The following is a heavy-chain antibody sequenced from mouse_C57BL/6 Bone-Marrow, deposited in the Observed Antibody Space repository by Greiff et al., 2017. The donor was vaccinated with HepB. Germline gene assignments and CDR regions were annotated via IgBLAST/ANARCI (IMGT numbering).Heavy chain of an antibody. CDR2: IDPSDSYT. CDR3: ARRGEDYFDY. J-gene: IGHJ2*01. Sequence: VQLQQPGAELVRPGTSVKLSCKASGYTFTSYWMHWVKQRPGQGLEWIGVIDPSDSYTNYNQKFKGKATLTVDTSSSTAYMHLSSLTSEDSAVYYCARRGEDYFDYWGQGTTLTVSS. CDR1: GYTFTSYW. V-gene: IGHV1-59*01.